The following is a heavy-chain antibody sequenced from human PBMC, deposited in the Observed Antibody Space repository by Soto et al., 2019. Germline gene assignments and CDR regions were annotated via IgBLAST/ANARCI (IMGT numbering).Heavy chain of an antibody. J-gene: IGHJ4*02. CDR1: GASITSYY. CDR2: IHHSGSS. D-gene: IGHD2-15*01. Sequence: LETLCLTCTGSGASITSYYWSWIRQPPGKGLEWIGNIHHSGSSNQKSSLKSRVSISLDTSKNQFSLKLSSVTAADTAVYYCASEGWACVGVSCYGDFDHWGQGTLVTVSS. V-gene: IGHV4-59*01. CDR3: ASEGWACVGVSCYGDFDH.